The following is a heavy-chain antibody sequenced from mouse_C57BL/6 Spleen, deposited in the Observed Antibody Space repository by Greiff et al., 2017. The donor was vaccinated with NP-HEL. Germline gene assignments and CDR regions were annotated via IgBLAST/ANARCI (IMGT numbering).Heavy chain of an antibody. CDR1: GYTFTSYW. CDR3: AKYIYGAGGPDY. V-gene: IGHV1-64*01. Sequence: QVQLQQPGAELVKPGASVKLSCKASGYTFTSYWMHWVKQRPGQGLEWIGMIHPNSGSINYNEKFKSKATLTVDKSSSTAYMQLSSLTSEESAVYDSAKYIYGAGGPDYWGQGTTLTVSS. D-gene: IGHD1-2*01. CDR2: IHPNSGSI. J-gene: IGHJ2*01.